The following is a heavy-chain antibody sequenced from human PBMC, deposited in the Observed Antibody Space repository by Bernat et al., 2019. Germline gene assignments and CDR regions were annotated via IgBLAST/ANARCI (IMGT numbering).Heavy chain of an antibody. CDR1: GFTFSSYA. J-gene: IGHJ6*02. V-gene: IGHV3-30-3*01. CDR2: ISYDGSNK. CDR3: ARDSEFLGMVRGVGGMDV. D-gene: IGHD3-10*01. Sequence: QVQLVESGGGVVQPGRSLRLSCAASGFTFSSYAMHWVRQAPGKGLEWVAVISYDGSNKYYADSVKGRFTISRDNSKNTLYLQMNSVRAEDTAVYYCARDSEFLGMVRGVGGMDVWGQGTTVTVSS.